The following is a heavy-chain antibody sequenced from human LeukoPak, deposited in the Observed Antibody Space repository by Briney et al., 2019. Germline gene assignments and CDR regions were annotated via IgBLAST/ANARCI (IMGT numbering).Heavy chain of an antibody. CDR2: VHNVGST. Sequence: SETLSLTCTVSGVSTTNGIYYWAWIRPSPGKGLEWIGSVHNVGSTYYNLSLRSRVTMSIDTSKNQFSLRLSSVTAADTAVYYCARHAEYNSGWHFYLDHWGQGILVTASS. CDR1: GVSTTNGIYY. CDR3: ARHAEYNSGWHFYLDH. J-gene: IGHJ4*02. D-gene: IGHD6-19*01. V-gene: IGHV4-39*01.